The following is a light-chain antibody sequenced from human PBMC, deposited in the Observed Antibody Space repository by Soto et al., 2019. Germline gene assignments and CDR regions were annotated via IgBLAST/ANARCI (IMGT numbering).Light chain of an antibody. J-gene: IGKJ4*01. V-gene: IGKV3-20*01. CDR1: QSVSSSY. Sequence: EIVLTQSPGTLSLSPGERATLSCRASQSVSSSYLAWYQQKPGQAPRLLIYGASIRATGIPDRFSGSGSGTYFTLTISRQEPEDFAVYYCQQYCSSPLTCGGGTKVEIK. CDR3: QQYCSSPLT. CDR2: GAS.